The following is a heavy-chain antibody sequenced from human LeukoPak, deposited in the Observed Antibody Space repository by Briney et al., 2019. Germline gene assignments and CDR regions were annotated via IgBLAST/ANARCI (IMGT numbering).Heavy chain of an antibody. J-gene: IGHJ5*01. Sequence: SETLSLTCAVYGGSFSGYYWSWIRQPPGKGLEWIGEINHSGSTDYNPSLKSRVTISVDTSKNQFSLKLSSVTAADTAVYYCARGLRSSSWYDYWGHGTLVTVSS. D-gene: IGHD6-13*01. CDR2: INHSGST. CDR3: ARGLRSSSWYDY. CDR1: GGSFSGYY. V-gene: IGHV4-34*01.